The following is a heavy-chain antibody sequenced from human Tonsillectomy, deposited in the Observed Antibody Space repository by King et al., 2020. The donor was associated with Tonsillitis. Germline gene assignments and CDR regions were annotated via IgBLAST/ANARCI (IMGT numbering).Heavy chain of an antibody. V-gene: IGHV1-2*02. Sequence: QLVQSGAEVKKPGASVRVSCKASGYTFTAYYIHWVRQAPGQGFEWMGWINPKNGGTNYAQKFQARVTMTGDPSISTVYMELSGLGSDDTAVYYCARVVSHQLGGFWGHGEHFDFWGQGTLVTVSS. D-gene: IGHD3-16*01. CDR1: GYTFTAYY. CDR2: INPKNGGT. J-gene: IGHJ4*02. CDR3: ARVVSHQLGGFWGHGEHFDF.